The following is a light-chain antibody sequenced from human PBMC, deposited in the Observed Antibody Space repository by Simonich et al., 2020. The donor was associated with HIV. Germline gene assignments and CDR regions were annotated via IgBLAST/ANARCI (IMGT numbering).Light chain of an antibody. CDR1: QSVLYSSNNKNY. V-gene: IGKV4-1*01. CDR2: WAS. CDR3: QQYYSTPSYT. Sequence: DIVMTQSPDSLAVSLVARATINCKSSQSVLYSSNNKNYLSWYQQKPRQAPKLLVYWASTRESGVPDRFSGSGSGTDFTLTISSLQAEDVAVYYCQQYYSTPSYTFGQGTKLEIK. J-gene: IGKJ2*01.